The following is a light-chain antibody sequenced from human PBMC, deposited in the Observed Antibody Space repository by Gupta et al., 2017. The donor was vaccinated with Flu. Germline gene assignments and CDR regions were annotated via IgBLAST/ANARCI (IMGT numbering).Light chain of an antibody. J-gene: IGLJ1*01. V-gene: IGLV3-1*01. CDR3: QAWDSSTYV. Sequence: SPGQTASITCSVDKLGDKCACMNQQRPGHSPVLVIYQDTKRPSGIPARFSVSNSGNTATLTISLTQSMDEADYYCQAWDSSTYVFGPGTKFTVL. CDR2: QDT. CDR1: KLGDKC.